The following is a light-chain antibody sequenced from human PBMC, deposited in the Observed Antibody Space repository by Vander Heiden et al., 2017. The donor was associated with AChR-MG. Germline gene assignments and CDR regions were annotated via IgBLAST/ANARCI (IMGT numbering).Light chain of an antibody. V-gene: IGKV1-39*01. J-gene: IGKJ4*01. Sequence: DIQMTQSPSSLSASVGDKVTISCRTSQTVSDNLNWYQQKPGIAPNLLIYAASHLQIGVPSRFRGSGSGTDFTLTITSLQPDDFATYFCQQSYMTPVTFGGGTKVEI. CDR3: QQSYMTPVT. CDR1: QTVSDN. CDR2: AAS.